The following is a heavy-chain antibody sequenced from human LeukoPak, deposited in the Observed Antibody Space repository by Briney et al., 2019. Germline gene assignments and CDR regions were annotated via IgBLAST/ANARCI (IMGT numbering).Heavy chain of an antibody. CDR1: GGYISRYY. CDR3: AGGLTRWYHTPYGFDV. J-gene: IGHJ3*01. CDR2: IYYSGST. V-gene: IGHV4-59*12. D-gene: IGHD2-15*01. Sequence: SETLSLTCTVSGGYISRYYWSWIRQPPGKGLEWSGYIYYSGSTNYNPSLKSRVTISMDTSKNQFSLKLSSVTAADTAVYYCAGGLTRWYHTPYGFDVWGQGTRVTVSS.